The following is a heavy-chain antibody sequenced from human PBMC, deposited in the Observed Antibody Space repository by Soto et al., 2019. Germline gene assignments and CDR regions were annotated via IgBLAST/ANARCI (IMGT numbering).Heavy chain of an antibody. V-gene: IGHV4-39*01. D-gene: IGHD3-3*01. Sequence: DTLSLTCTVSGGSISSSSYYWGWIRQPPGKGLEGIGSIYYSGSTYYNPSLKSRVTISVDTYKNQFSLKLSSVTAADTAVYYCARHVEYYDFWSGYWTLAAFDIWGQGTMVTVS. CDR1: GGSISSSSYY. CDR3: ARHVEYYDFWSGYWTLAAFDI. CDR2: IYYSGST. J-gene: IGHJ3*02.